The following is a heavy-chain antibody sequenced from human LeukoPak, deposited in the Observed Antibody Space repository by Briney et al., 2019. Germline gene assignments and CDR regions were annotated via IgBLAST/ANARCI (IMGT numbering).Heavy chain of an antibody. Sequence: PGGSLRLSCAASGFTFSSYGMHWVRQAPGKGLEWVAVISYDGSNKYYADSVKGRFTISRDNSKNTLYLQMNSLRAEDTAVYYCARDIGFCSRTSCSGSGSNYFDYWGQGTLVTVSS. D-gene: IGHD2-2*01. V-gene: IGHV3-30*03. CDR1: GFTFSSYG. CDR2: ISYDGSNK. CDR3: ARDIGFCSRTSCSGSGSNYFDY. J-gene: IGHJ4*02.